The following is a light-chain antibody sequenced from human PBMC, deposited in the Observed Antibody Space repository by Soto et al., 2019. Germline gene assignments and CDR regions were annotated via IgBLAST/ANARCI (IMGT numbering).Light chain of an antibody. CDR2: AAS. V-gene: IGKV1-12*01. J-gene: IGKJ2*01. CDR1: QGISSS. Sequence: DIQMTQSPSSVSASVGDRVTITCRASQGISSSLAWYQQKPGKAPNLLIYAASSLQSGVPSRFSGSGSGTDFTLTISSLQPEDFATYYCQQTNSFPHTFGQGTKLEIK. CDR3: QQTNSFPHT.